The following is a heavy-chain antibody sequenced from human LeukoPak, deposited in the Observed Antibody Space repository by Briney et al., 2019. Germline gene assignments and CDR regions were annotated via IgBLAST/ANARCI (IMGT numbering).Heavy chain of an antibody. CDR1: GGSISSGGYY. V-gene: IGHV4-31*03. D-gene: IGHD4-17*01. CDR2: IYYSGST. J-gene: IGHJ4*02. Sequence: SETLSLTCTVSGGSISSGGYYWSWIRQHLGKGLEWIGYIYYSGSTHYSPSLKSRVTISVDTSKNQFSLKLSSVTAADTAVYYCARDDYGDYVFDYWGQGTLVTVSS. CDR3: ARDDYGDYVFDY.